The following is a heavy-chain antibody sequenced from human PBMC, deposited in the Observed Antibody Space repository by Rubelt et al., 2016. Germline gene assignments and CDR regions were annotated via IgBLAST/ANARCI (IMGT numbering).Heavy chain of an antibody. CDR1: GGSFSGYY. V-gene: IGHV4-34*01. D-gene: IGHD3-10*01. Sequence: QVQLQQWGAGLLKPSETLSLTCAVYGGSFSGYYWSWIRQPPGKGLEWIGEINHSGSTNYNPSLKSRVTISVDTSKNQFSLKLSSGTAADTAVDYCARGGRYYGSGSYQRHNWFDPWGQGTLVTVSS. J-gene: IGHJ5*02. CDR2: INHSGST. CDR3: ARGGRYYGSGSYQRHNWFDP.